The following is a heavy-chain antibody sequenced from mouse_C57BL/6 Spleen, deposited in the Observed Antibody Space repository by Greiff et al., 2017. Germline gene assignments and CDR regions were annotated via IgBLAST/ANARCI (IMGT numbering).Heavy chain of an antibody. J-gene: IGHJ2*01. CDR1: GYTFTSYW. D-gene: IGHD1-1*01. CDR3: ARKGGFPTVVAPDY. Sequence: QVQLQQPGAELVMPGASVKLSCKASGYTFTSYWMHWVKQRPGQGLEWIGEIDPSDSYTNYNQKFKGKSTLTVDKSSSTAYMQLSSLTSEDSAVYYCARKGGFPTVVAPDYWGQGTTLTVSS. V-gene: IGHV1-69*01. CDR2: IDPSDSYT.